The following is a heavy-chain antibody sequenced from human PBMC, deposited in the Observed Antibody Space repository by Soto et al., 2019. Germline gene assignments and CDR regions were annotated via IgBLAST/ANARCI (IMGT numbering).Heavy chain of an antibody. J-gene: IGHJ5*02. D-gene: IGHD3-22*01. CDR2: IYYSGST. Sequence: SETLSLTCTVSGGSISSGDYYWSWIRQPPGKGLEWIGYIYYSGSTYYNPSLKSRVTISVDTSKNQFSLKLSSVTAADTAVYYCARLIPIYYYDSSGYYYPGGWFDPWGQGTLVTVSS. CDR1: GGSISSGDYY. V-gene: IGHV4-30-4*01. CDR3: ARLIPIYYYDSSGYYYPGGWFDP.